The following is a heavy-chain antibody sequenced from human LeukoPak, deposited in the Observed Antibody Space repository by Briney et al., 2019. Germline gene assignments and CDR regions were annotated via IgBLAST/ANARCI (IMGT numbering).Heavy chain of an antibody. D-gene: IGHD2-2*01. Sequence: GGPLRLSCAASGFTFSSYGMHWVRQAPGKGLEWVAVIWYDGSNKYYADSVKGRFTISRDNSKNTLYLQMNSLRAEDTAVYYCARGKYQLLSYWFDPWGQGTLVTVSS. J-gene: IGHJ5*02. CDR1: GFTFSSYG. V-gene: IGHV3-33*01. CDR2: IWYDGSNK. CDR3: ARGKYQLLSYWFDP.